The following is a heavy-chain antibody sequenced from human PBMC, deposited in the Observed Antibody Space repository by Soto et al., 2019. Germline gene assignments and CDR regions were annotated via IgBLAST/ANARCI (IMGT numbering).Heavy chain of an antibody. D-gene: IGHD6-19*01. Sequence: VKVSCKASGFTFSNSAVQWVRQPRGQRLEWMGWIVVGSGHPNLAQKFQDRVTLTRDMSTGTAYMELSSLRSEDTAVYYCAADVIAVAGDFDYWGQGTQVTVSS. V-gene: IGHV1-58*01. CDR1: GFTFSNSA. CDR2: IVVGSGHP. CDR3: AADVIAVAGDFDY. J-gene: IGHJ4*02.